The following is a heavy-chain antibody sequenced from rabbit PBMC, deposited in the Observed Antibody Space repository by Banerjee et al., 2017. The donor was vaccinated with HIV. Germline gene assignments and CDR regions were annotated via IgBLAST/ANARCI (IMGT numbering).Heavy chain of an antibody. CDR1: GFTLSSSDY. Sequence: QEQLVESGGGLVQPEGSLTLTCKASGFTLSSSDYMCWVRQAPGKGLEWIGCIWTAGGATWSASWAKGRFTISKTSSTTVTLQMTSLTAADTATYFCASTTNFYTGYKLWGPGTLVTVS. CDR2: IWTAGGAT. D-gene: IGHD7-1*01. J-gene: IGHJ6*01. V-gene: IGHV1S45*01. CDR3: ASTTNFYTGYKL.